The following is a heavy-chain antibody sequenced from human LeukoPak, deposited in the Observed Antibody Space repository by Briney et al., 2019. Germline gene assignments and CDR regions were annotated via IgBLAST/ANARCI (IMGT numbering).Heavy chain of an antibody. CDR2: LSGSGGNT. J-gene: IGHJ4*02. CDR3: AKVASLCTSTTCVRGGFDY. D-gene: IGHD2-2*01. Sequence: GGSLRLSCTASGFTFSSYAMSWFRQAPGKGLEWVSALSGSGGNTYYADSVKGRFTISRDNSKSTLYLQMDSLRAEDTAKYYCAKVASLCTSTTCVRGGFDYWGQGALVTVSS. CDR1: GFTFSSYA. V-gene: IGHV3-23*01.